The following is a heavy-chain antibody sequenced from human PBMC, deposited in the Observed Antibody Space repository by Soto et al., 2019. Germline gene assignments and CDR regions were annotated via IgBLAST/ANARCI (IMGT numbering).Heavy chain of an antibody. Sequence: QVQLVQSGAEEKKPGASVKVSCKASGYTFTSYAMHWVRQAPGQRLEWMGWIDAGNGNTKYSQKFQGRVTITRDTSASTAYMELSSLRSEDTAVYYCARAVGGPTSNLDYWGQGTLVTVSS. CDR2: IDAGNGNT. D-gene: IGHD3-16*01. J-gene: IGHJ4*02. CDR1: GYTFTSYA. CDR3: ARAVGGPTSNLDY. V-gene: IGHV1-3*05.